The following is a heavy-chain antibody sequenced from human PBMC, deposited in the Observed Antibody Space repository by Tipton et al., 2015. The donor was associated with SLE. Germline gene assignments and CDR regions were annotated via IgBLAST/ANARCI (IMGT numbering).Heavy chain of an antibody. J-gene: IGHJ2*01. CDR3: ARDDVSSGYYWYFDV. CDR1: GGSFNGHY. Sequence: TLSLTCAVYGGSFNGHYWSWIRQSPGKGLEWIGYASYTGSTNYNPSLKSRVSISVSTSKNQFSLRLTSVTAADTAVYYCARDDVSSGYYWYFDVWGRGTLVTVSS. V-gene: IGHV4-59*11. CDR2: ASYTGST. D-gene: IGHD5-12*01.